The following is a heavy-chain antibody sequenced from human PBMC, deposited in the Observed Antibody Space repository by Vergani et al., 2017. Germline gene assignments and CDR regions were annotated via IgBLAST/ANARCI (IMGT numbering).Heavy chain of an antibody. Sequence: QVQLVQSGAEVKKPGASVKVSCKVSGYTLTELSMHWVRQAPGKGLEWMGGFDPEDGETIYAQKFQGRVTMTEETSTDTAYMELSSLRSEDTAVYYCATELRVGGPLFPDAFDIWGQGTMVTVSS. CDR3: ATELRVGGPLFPDAFDI. J-gene: IGHJ3*02. CDR1: GYTLTELS. V-gene: IGHV1-24*01. D-gene: IGHD2-15*01. CDR2: FDPEDGET.